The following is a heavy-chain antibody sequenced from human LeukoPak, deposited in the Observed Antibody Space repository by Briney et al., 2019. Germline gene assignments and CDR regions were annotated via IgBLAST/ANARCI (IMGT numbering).Heavy chain of an antibody. V-gene: IGHV3-23*01. CDR3: AKDVYGNYYDCSGYRHFQH. J-gene: IGHJ1*01. CDR2: ISGSCGST. D-gene: IGHD3-22*01. CDR1: GFTFSSYA. Sequence: GGSLRLSCSASGFTFSSYAMIWFRQAPGKGLAWVSAISGSCGSTYYADSVKGRFTISRDNSKNTVYLQMNSLRAEDTAVYYGAKDVYGNYYDCSGYRHFQHWGQGTLVTVSS.